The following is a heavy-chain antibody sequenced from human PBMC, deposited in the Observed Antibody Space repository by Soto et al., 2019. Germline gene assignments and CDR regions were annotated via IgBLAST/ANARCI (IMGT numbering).Heavy chain of an antibody. CDR1: GYTFTSYG. CDR2: ISAYNGNT. V-gene: IGHV1-18*01. CDR3: ARDNSTVARGYYYYGMDV. Sequence: QVQLVQSGAEVKKPGASVKVSCKASGYTFTSYGISWVRQAPGQGLEWMGWISAYNGNTNYAQKLQGRVTMTTDTSTSTAYIELRSLRSDDTAVYYCARDNSTVARGYYYYGMDVWGQGTPVTVSS. D-gene: IGHD4-17*01. J-gene: IGHJ6*02.